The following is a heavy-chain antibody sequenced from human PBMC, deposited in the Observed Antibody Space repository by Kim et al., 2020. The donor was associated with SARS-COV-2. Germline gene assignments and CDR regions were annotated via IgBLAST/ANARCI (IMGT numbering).Heavy chain of an antibody. CDR3: ASPMEVAGRSAGY. Sequence: SETLSLTCTVSGGSLSTSGYYWGWLRQPPGKALEWIGSIYYSGTSYYNPSLSSRVTMSVDTSKNQLFLKLRSVTAADTAVYYCASPMEVAGRSAGYWGQGTLVTVSS. CDR2: IYYSGTS. D-gene: IGHD6-19*01. V-gene: IGHV4-39*01. J-gene: IGHJ4*02. CDR1: GGSLSTSGYY.